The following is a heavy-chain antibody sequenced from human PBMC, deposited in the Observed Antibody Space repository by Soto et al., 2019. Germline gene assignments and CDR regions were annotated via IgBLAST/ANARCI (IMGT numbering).Heavy chain of an antibody. CDR2: ISAYNGNT. Sequence: ASVKVSCKASGYTFTSYGISWVRQAPGQGLEWMGWISAYNGNTNYAQKLQGRVTMTTDTSTSTAYMELRSLRSDDTAVYYCARDAMDSGYYYYGMDVWGQGTTVTVSS. CDR1: GYTFTSYG. V-gene: IGHV1-18*01. CDR3: ARDAMDSGYYYYGMDV. J-gene: IGHJ6*02. D-gene: IGHD1-26*01.